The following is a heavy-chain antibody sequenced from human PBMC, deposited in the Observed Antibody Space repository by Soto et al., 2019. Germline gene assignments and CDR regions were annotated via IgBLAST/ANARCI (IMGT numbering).Heavy chain of an antibody. Sequence: ASVKVSGKAYGYTFTSYAMHWVRQARGQRVEWMGWINAGNSITKYSEKLQGRVTITRDTSATTTYMELSSLRSEDTAVYYCARKMRLLAPGSLYRAFDYWGQGTLVTVSS. CDR3: ARKMRLLAPGSLYRAFDY. CDR1: GYTFTSYA. J-gene: IGHJ4*02. V-gene: IGHV1-3*01. CDR2: INAGNSIT. D-gene: IGHD6-13*01.